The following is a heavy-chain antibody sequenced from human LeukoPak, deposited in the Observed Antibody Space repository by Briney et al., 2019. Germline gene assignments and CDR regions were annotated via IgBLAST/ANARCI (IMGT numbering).Heavy chain of an antibody. D-gene: IGHD3-10*01. CDR1: GFTFSSYG. Sequence: GGSLRLSCAASGFTFSSYGMHWVRQAPGKGLEWVAVISYDGSNKYYADSVKGRFTISRDNSKNTLYLQMNSLRVEDTAVYYCARWRGSSDAFDIWGQGTMVTVSS. V-gene: IGHV3-30*03. J-gene: IGHJ3*02. CDR3: ARWRGSSDAFDI. CDR2: ISYDGSNK.